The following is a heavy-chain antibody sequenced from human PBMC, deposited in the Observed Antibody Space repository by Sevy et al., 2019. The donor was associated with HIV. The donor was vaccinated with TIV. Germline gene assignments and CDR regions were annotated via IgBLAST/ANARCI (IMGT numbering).Heavy chain of an antibody. D-gene: IGHD4-17*01. CDR2: IYYSGST. CDR3: ASGYGDLYYYYYGMDV. V-gene: IGHV4-61*01. Sequence: SETLSLTCTVSGGSVSSGSYYWSWIRQPPGKGLEWIGYIYYSGSTNYNPSLKSRVTISVDTSKNQFSLKLSSVTAADTAVYYWASGYGDLYYYYYGMDVWGQGTTVTVSS. J-gene: IGHJ6*02. CDR1: GGSVSSGSYY.